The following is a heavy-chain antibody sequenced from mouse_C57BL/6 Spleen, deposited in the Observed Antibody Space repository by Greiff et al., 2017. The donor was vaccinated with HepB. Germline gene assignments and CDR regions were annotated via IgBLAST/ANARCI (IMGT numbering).Heavy chain of an antibody. CDR1: GYTFTDYN. D-gene: IGHD1-1*01. V-gene: IGHV1-22*01. J-gene: IGHJ4*01. CDR2: INPNNGGT. CDR3: ATVVATRYAMDY. Sequence: EVQLQESGPELVKPGASVKMSCKASGYTFTDYNMHWVKQSHGKSLEWIGYINPNNGGTSYNQKFKGKATLTVNKSSSTAYMELRSLTSEDSAVYYCATVVATRYAMDYWGQGASVTVSS.